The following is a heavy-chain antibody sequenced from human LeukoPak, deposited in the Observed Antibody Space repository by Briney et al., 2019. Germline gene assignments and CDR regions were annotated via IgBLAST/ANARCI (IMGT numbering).Heavy chain of an antibody. CDR1: GYTFTDYY. CDR2: INPSGYTT. Sequence: ASVKVSCKASGYTFTDYYIHWVRQAPGQGLEWLGMINPSGYTTTYAQKFQGRVTMTSDTSTSTVYMELSSLRSEDTAVYYCARTVSGINWWAGCDYWVGAILITVSS. D-gene: IGHD6-19*01. J-gene: IGHJ4*02. CDR3: ARTVSGINWWAGCDY. V-gene: IGHV1-46*01.